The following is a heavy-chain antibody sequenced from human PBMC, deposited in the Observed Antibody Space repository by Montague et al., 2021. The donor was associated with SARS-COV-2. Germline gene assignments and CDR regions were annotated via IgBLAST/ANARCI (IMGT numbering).Heavy chain of an antibody. CDR3: AKDVYYGSGNYWQALDY. CDR1: GFTFGDYA. Sequence: SLRLSCAASGFTFGDYAMHWVRQTPGKGLEWVSGISYNSENTEYADSVKGRFTISRDNAKNSLYLQMNSLRTDDTALYYCAKDVYYGSGNYWQALDYWGQGTLVTVSS. D-gene: IGHD3-10*01. J-gene: IGHJ4*02. CDR2: ISYNSENT. V-gene: IGHV3-9*01.